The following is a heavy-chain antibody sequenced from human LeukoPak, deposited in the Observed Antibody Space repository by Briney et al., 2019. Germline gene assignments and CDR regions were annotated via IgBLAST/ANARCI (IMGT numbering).Heavy chain of an antibody. CDR3: ARPLAGWQQLIGGLDY. V-gene: IGHV3-30*04. CDR1: GFTFNNYA. D-gene: IGHD2-15*01. CDR2: VSYDESDK. J-gene: IGHJ4*02. Sequence: GGSLRLSCAASGFTFNNYAMNWVRQAPGKGLEWVAVVSYDESDKYYADSVKGRFTISRDNSKNTLYLQMNSLRAEDTAVYYCARPLAGWQQLIGGLDYWGQGTLVTVSS.